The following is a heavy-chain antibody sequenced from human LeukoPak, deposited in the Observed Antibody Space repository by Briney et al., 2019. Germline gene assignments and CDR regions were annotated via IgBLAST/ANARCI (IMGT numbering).Heavy chain of an antibody. CDR2: INTGNGNT. CDR1: GYTFTNYG. CDR3: ARVPFSDTSGRYYAH. Sequence: ASVKVSCKTSGYTFTNYGMHWVRQAPRQSPEWMGWINTGNGNTKSSQKFQDRVTLTRDTSASTAYMELNSLSSEDTAVYYCARVPFSDTSGRYYAHWGQGTLVTVSS. V-gene: IGHV1-3*04. J-gene: IGHJ1*01. D-gene: IGHD3-10*01.